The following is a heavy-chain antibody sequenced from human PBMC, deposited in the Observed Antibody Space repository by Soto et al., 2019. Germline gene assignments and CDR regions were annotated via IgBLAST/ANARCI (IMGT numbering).Heavy chain of an antibody. Sequence: PXGSLRRACSASGFTFSSYAMSWVRQAPGKGLEWVSAISGSGGSTYYADSVKGRFTISRDNSKNTLYLQMNSLRAEDTAVYYCATLIARGVLDYWGQGTLVTVYS. V-gene: IGHV3-23*01. CDR3: ATLIARGVLDY. D-gene: IGHD3-10*01. CDR2: ISGSGGST. J-gene: IGHJ4*02. CDR1: GFTFSSYA.